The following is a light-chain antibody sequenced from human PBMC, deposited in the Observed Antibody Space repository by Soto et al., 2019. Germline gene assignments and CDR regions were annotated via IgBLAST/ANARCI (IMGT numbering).Light chain of an antibody. CDR2: RAS. CDR3: QQYNSYFPNP. Sequence: DIQLTQSPSTLSASVGDRVTITCRASLNLSRWLAWYQQKPGQPPRLLISRASSLESGVPSRFSGSGSGTELTLTIRGLRLEDFATDYCQQYNSYFPNPFGQGTKVDIK. J-gene: IGKJ1*01. V-gene: IGKV1-5*03. CDR1: LNLSRW.